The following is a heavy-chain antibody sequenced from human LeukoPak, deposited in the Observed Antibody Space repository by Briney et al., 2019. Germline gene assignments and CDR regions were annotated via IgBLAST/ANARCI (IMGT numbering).Heavy chain of an antibody. CDR2: INPNNGNT. V-gene: IGHV1-8*02. CDR1: GYTFTSYD. J-gene: IGHJ4*02. Sequence: EASVKVSCKASGYTFTSYDINWVRQAPGQGLEWIGWINPNNGNTSYAQKLQGRVTMTKNTSNSTAYMELSSLRSEDTAVYYCARVSIGSPWYYFDYWGQGTLVTVSS. D-gene: IGHD1-26*01. CDR3: ARVSIGSPWYYFDY.